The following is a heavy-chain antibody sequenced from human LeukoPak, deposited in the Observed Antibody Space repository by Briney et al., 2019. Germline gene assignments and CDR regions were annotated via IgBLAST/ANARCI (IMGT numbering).Heavy chain of an antibody. Sequence: GGSLRLSCAASGFTFSDYWMSWMRQAPGKGLEWVANIKYDGDEEYYVDSVKGQFTISRDNAKNSLYLQLNSLRVEDTAVYYCKSGGAAPGSFDNWGQGTLVTVSP. J-gene: IGHJ4*02. CDR2: IKYDGDEE. V-gene: IGHV3-7*01. CDR1: GFTFSDYW. D-gene: IGHD6-13*01. CDR3: KSGGAAPGSFDN.